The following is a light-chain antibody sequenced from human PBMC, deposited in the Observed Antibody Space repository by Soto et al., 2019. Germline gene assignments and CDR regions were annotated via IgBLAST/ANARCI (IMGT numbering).Light chain of an antibody. CDR1: QSISSS. V-gene: IGKV1-5*03. CDR2: KXS. J-gene: IGKJ1*01. Sequence: DIQMTQSPSTLSASVGDRVTITCRASQSISSSLAWYQQKQGXXPNLLISKXSSLQSGVPSRFRGSGSGTEFTLSIRSLQPDEFATYFCQQYNNDSRWTFRQGTKVDI. CDR3: QQYNNDSRWT.